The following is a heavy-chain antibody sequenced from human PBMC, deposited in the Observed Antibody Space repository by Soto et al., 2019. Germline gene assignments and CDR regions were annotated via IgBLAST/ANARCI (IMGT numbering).Heavy chain of an antibody. CDR1: GGSISSSNW. J-gene: IGHJ4*02. D-gene: IGHD1-26*01. V-gene: IGHV4-4*02. Sequence: PSETLSLTCAVSGGSISSSNWWSWVRQPPGKGLEWIGEIYHSGSTNYNPSLKSRVTISVDKSKNQFSLKLSSVTAADTAVYYCARAGVGRSMRIVGAIIAEPSFDYWGQGTLVTVSS. CDR2: IYHSGST. CDR3: ARAGVGRSMRIVGAIIAEPSFDY.